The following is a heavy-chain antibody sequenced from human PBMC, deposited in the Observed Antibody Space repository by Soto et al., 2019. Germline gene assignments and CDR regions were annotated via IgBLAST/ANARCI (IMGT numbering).Heavy chain of an antibody. V-gene: IGHV4-34*01. CDR3: GSEGDYYGSGSYLPLGY. CDR2: IKHSGST. J-gene: IGHJ4*02. Sequence: PSETLSLTGAVYGGCFSGYYWNWIRQPPGKGLEWIGEIKHSGSTNYNPSLKSRVTISVDTCKNQFSLKLSSVNGADTAVYYCGSEGDYYGSGSYLPLGYWGKRTLVTVSS. D-gene: IGHD3-10*01. CDR1: GGCFSGYY.